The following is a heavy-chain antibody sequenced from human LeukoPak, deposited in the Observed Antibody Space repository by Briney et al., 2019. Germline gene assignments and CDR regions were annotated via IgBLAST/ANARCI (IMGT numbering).Heavy chain of an antibody. Sequence: PSETLSLTCTVSDGSVSSVGYYWGWIRQPPGKGLEWIGSIYYSGTTYYNPSLASRVTIFVDTSKNQFSLRLSSVTAADTAVYYCARGGEWELLLRFDPWGQGTLVTVSS. J-gene: IGHJ5*02. CDR1: DGSVSSVGYY. CDR3: ARGGEWELLLRFDP. V-gene: IGHV4-39*07. D-gene: IGHD1-26*01. CDR2: IYYSGTT.